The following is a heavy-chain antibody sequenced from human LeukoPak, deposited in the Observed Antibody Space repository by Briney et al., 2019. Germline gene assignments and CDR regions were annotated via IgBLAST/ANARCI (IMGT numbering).Heavy chain of an antibody. D-gene: IGHD3-3*01. J-gene: IGHJ4*02. Sequence: SETLSLTCTVSGGSMTTSNYYWAWIRQPPGKGLEWIGTVYYSGTTYFNPSLKSRVTISVDTSKNQFSLRLRSVTAADTAVYYCARASEGIGYFDTWGRGSLVTVSS. CDR1: GGSMTTSNYY. CDR3: ARASEGIGYFDT. CDR2: VYYSGTT. V-gene: IGHV4-39*07.